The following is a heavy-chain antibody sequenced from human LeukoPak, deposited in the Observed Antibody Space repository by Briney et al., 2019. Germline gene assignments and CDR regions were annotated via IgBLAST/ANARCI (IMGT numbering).Heavy chain of an antibody. CDR2: IKSKTDGGTT. CDR3: TTDPSWGWSTWNGDYYYYYMDV. V-gene: IGHV3-15*01. J-gene: IGHJ6*03. D-gene: IGHD1-1*01. Sequence: PGGSLRLSCAASGFTFSNAWMSWVRQAPGKGLEWVGRIKSKTDGGTTDYAAPVKGRFTISRDDSKNTLYLQMNSLKTEDTAVYYCTTDPSWGWSTWNGDYYYYYMDVWGKGTTVTVSS. CDR1: GFTFSNAW.